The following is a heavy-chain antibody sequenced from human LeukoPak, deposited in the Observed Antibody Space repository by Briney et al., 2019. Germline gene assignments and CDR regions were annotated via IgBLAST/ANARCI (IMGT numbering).Heavy chain of an antibody. J-gene: IGHJ4*02. V-gene: IGHV4-39*01. CDR2: IYYSGST. D-gene: IGHD3-16*02. CDR1: GGSISSSSYY. CDR3: ARHPDGITFGGVIVIPSPFDY. Sequence: SETLSLTCTVSGGSISSSSYYWGWIRQPPGQGLEWIGSIYYSGSTYYNPSLKSRVTISVDTSKNQFSLKLSSVTAADTAVYYSARHPDGITFGGVIVIPSPFDYWGQGTLVTVSS.